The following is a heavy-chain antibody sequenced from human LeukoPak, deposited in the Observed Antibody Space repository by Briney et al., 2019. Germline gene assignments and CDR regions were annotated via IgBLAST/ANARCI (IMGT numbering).Heavy chain of an antibody. Sequence: SETLSLTCTVSGGSISSYYWSWIRQPPGKGLEWIGYIYYSGSTNYNPSLKSRVTISVDTSKNRFSLKLSSVTAADTAVYYCARRQGATFDYWGQGTLVTVSS. V-gene: IGHV4-59*08. J-gene: IGHJ4*02. CDR1: GGSISSYY. CDR2: IYYSGST. CDR3: ARRQGATFDY. D-gene: IGHD1-26*01.